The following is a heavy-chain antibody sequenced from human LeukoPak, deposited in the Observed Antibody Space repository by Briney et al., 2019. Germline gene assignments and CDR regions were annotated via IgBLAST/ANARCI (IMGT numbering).Heavy chain of an antibody. CDR1: GYTFTSYG. Sequence: ASVKVSCKASGYTFTSYGISWVRQAPGQGLEWMGWISAYNGNTNYAQKLQGRVTMTTDTSTSTAYMELRGLRSDDTAVYYCARGRGYCSSTSCPPHYMDVWGKGTTVTVSS. D-gene: IGHD2-2*01. V-gene: IGHV1-18*01. J-gene: IGHJ6*03. CDR3: ARGRGYCSSTSCPPHYMDV. CDR2: ISAYNGNT.